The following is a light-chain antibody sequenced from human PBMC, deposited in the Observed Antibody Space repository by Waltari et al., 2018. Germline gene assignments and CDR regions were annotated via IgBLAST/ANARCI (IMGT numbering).Light chain of an antibody. J-gene: IGLJ2*01. CDR3: CSYAGSSTVV. CDR1: SSDVAGYNS. V-gene: IGLV2-23*02. CDR2: DVS. Sequence: QSALTQPASVSGSPGQSLTISCTGTSSDVAGYNSVPWYQPHPGKAPKRMIYDVSKRPSGVSNRVSGSKSGNTASLTISGLQAEDEADYYCCSYAGSSTVVFGGGTKLTVL.